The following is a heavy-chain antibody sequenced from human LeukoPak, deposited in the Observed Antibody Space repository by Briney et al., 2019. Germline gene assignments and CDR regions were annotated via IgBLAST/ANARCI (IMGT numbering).Heavy chain of an antibody. Sequence: SETLSLTCAVYGGSFSGYYWSWIRQPPGKGLEWIGEINHSGSTNYNPFLKSRVTISVDTSKNQFSLKLSSVTAADTAVYYCARLNNWFDPWGQGTLVTVSS. V-gene: IGHV4-34*01. CDR3: ARLNNWFDP. CDR1: GGSFSGYY. CDR2: INHSGST. D-gene: IGHD4/OR15-4a*01. J-gene: IGHJ5*02.